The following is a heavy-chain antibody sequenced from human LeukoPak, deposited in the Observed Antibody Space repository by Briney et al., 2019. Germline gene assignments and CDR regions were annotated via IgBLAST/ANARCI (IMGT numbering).Heavy chain of an antibody. D-gene: IGHD2-15*01. J-gene: IGHJ6*03. Sequence: IGSIYYSGSTYYNPSLKSRVTISVDTSKNQFSLKLSSVTAADTAVYYCGRVDYYYYMDVWGKGTTVTVSS. V-gene: IGHV4-39*01. CDR2: IYYSGST. CDR3: GRVDYYYYMDV.